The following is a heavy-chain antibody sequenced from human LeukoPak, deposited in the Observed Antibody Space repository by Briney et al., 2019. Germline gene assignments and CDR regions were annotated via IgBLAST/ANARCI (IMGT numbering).Heavy chain of an antibody. CDR3: ASRIVGATTGDFDY. CDR2: INHSGST. Sequence: PSETLSLTCAVYGGSFSGYYWSWIRQPPGKGLEWIGEINHSGSTNYNPSLKSRVTISVDTSKNQFSLKLSSVTAADTAVYYCASRIVGATTGDFDYWGQGTLVTVSS. J-gene: IGHJ4*02. V-gene: IGHV4-34*01. D-gene: IGHD1-26*01. CDR1: GGSFSGYY.